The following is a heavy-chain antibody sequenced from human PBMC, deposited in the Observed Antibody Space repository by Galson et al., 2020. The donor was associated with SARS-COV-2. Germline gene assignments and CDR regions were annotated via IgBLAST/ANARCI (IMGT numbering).Heavy chain of an antibody. Sequence: SETLSLTCTVSGDSISSGPYYWTWVRQPAGKGLEWIGRVYKRGNTDYNPSLGGQVTMSIDTSKNQFSLKLTSVTAADTAVYYCARGNSPCVTIVGVIIGTGGMDVWGQGTTGTVSS. J-gene: IGHJ6*02. CDR1: GDSISSGPYY. D-gene: IGHD3-3*01. CDR3: ARGNSPCVTIVGVIIGTGGMDV. V-gene: IGHV4-61*02. CDR2: VYKRGNT.